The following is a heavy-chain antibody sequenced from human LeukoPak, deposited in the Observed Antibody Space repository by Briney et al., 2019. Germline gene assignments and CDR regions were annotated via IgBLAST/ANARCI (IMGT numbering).Heavy chain of an antibody. D-gene: IGHD6-6*01. CDR3: AREKGGSSSPIDY. CDR1: GFTFSSYT. Sequence: GGSLRLSCAASGFTFSSYTMNWVRRAPGKGLEWVSSISSSSSFKYYADSVKGRFTISRDNAKNALFLQMNSLRAEDTAVYYCAREKGGSSSPIDYWGQGTLVTVSS. V-gene: IGHV3-21*01. CDR2: ISSSSSFK. J-gene: IGHJ4*02.